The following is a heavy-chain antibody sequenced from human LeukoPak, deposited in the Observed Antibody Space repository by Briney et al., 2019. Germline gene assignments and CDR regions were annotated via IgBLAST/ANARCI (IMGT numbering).Heavy chain of an antibody. CDR1: GFTFSSYG. CDR2: IRNDGSSE. J-gene: IGHJ4*02. Sequence: GGSLRLSCAASGFTFSSYGMHWVRQAPGKGLEWVAFIRNDGSSEFYKDSVKGRFTISRDNSKNTLYLQMNSLRAEDTAVYYCARYYGDYFPYYFDYWGQGTLVTVSS. V-gene: IGHV3-30*02. CDR3: ARYYGDYFPYYFDY. D-gene: IGHD4-17*01.